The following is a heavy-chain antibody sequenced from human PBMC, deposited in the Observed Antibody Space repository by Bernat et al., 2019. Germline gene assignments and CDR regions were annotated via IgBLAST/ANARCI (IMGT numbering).Heavy chain of an antibody. D-gene: IGHD2-15*01. CDR1: GDSISSSYW. V-gene: IGHV4-4*02. J-gene: IGHJ4*02. Sequence: QVQLQESGPGLVKPSGTLSLTCAVSGDSISSSYWWSWVRQPPGKGLEWIGEIQPSGSTNYNPSLKSRVTISVDKSKKHFSMKLSSVTAADTAVYYSASKKGGKPWWPAFDSWGQGALVTVSS. CDR3: ASKKGGKPWWPAFDS. CDR2: IQPSGST.